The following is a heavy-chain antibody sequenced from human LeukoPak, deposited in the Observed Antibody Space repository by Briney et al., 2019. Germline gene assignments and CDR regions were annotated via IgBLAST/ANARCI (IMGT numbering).Heavy chain of an antibody. Sequence: SETLSLTCAVYGGTFSGYYWSWIRQPPGKGLEWIGEINHSGSTNYNPSLKSRVTISVDTSKNQFSLKLSSVTAADAAVYYCARGSSGDARTHFVYWGQGTLVTVSS. CDR1: GGTFSGYY. V-gene: IGHV4-34*01. D-gene: IGHD5-12*01. J-gene: IGHJ4*02. CDR3: ARGSSGDARTHFVY. CDR2: INHSGST.